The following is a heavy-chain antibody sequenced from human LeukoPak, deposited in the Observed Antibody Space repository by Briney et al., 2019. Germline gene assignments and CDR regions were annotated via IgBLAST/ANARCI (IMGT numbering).Heavy chain of an antibody. CDR3: AKDQSHYGGNSPLYYFDY. CDR1: GFTFSTYG. D-gene: IGHD4-23*01. V-gene: IGHV3-30*02. CDR2: IRSDGSTK. J-gene: IGHJ4*02. Sequence: GGSLRLSCAASGFTFSTYGMHWVRQAPGKGLEWVAFIRSDGSTKYYTDSVKGRFTISRDNSKNTLYLQMNSLRAEDTAVYYCAKDQSHYGGNSPLYYFDYWGQGTLVTVSS.